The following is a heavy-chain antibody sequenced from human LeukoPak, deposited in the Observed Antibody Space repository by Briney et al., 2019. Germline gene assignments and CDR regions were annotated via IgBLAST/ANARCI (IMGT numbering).Heavy chain of an antibody. CDR2: ISGSGGST. J-gene: IGHJ4*02. V-gene: IGHV3-23*01. Sequence: GGSLRLSCAASGFTFSSYAMSWVRQAPGKGLEWVSAISGSGGSTYCADSVKGRFTISRDNSKNTLYLQMNSLRAEDTAVYYCAKGRDGYNSYFDYWGQGTLVTVSS. D-gene: IGHD5-24*01. CDR3: AKGRDGYNSYFDY. CDR1: GFTFSSYA.